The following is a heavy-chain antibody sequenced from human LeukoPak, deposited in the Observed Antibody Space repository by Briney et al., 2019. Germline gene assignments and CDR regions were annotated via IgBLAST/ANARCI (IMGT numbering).Heavy chain of an antibody. D-gene: IGHD6-25*01. Sequence: SETLPLTCTVSGGSISTDNSYWSWIRQPPGKGLQWIGFVAFDDKTNYNPSLNSRVSISRDTSKNQFSLKLTSLTAADTAVYFCARSSGYNCFDPWGQGTLVTVSS. V-gene: IGHV4-61*01. CDR3: ARSSGYNCFDP. CDR1: GGSISTDNSY. CDR2: VAFDDKT. J-gene: IGHJ5*02.